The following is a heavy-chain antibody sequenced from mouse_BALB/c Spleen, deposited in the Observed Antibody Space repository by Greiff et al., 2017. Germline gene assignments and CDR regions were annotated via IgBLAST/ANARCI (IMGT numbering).Heavy chain of an antibody. CDR2: ISSGSSTI. J-gene: IGHJ4*01. CDR3: ARRYYDYGAMDY. Sequence: DVQLVESGGGLVQPGGSRKLSCAASGFTFSSFGMHWVRQAPEKGLEWVAYISSGSSTIYYADTVKGRFTISRDNPKNTLFLQMTSLRSEDTAMYYCARRYYDYGAMDYWGQGTSVTVSS. D-gene: IGHD2-4*01. V-gene: IGHV5-17*02. CDR1: GFTFSSFG.